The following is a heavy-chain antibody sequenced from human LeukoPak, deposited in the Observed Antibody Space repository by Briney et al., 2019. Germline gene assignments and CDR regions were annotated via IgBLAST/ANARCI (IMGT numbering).Heavy chain of an antibody. Sequence: GGSLRLSCAASGFTFSSYSINWVRQAPGKGLEWVSSISSSSSYIYYADSVKGRFTISRDNAKNSLYLQMNSLRAEGTAVYYCARDHTAMVWGIFDYWGQGTLVTVSS. J-gene: IGHJ4*02. CDR1: GFTFSSYS. D-gene: IGHD5-18*01. V-gene: IGHV3-21*01. CDR2: ISSSSSYI. CDR3: ARDHTAMVWGIFDY.